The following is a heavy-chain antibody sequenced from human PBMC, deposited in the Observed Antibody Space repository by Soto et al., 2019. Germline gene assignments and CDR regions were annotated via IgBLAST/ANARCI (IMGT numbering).Heavy chain of an antibody. CDR2: INPSGGST. Sequence: GDSVKVSCKSSGYPFTHYGITWVRQAPGQGLEWMGIINPSGGSTSYAQKFQGRVTMTRDTSTSTVYMELSSLRSEDTAVYYCARDLVRSLTLYYDFWSGANYGMDVWGQGTTVTVSS. CDR1: GYPFTHYG. J-gene: IGHJ6*02. CDR3: ARDLVRSLTLYYDFWSGANYGMDV. V-gene: IGHV1-46*01. D-gene: IGHD3-3*01.